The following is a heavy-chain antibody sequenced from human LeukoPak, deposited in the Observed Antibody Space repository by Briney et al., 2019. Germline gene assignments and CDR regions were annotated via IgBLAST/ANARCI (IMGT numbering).Heavy chain of an antibody. J-gene: IGHJ5*02. Sequence: EASVKVSFKASGYTFTGYYIHWVRQAPGQGPEWMGWINPHSGATNYAQNFQGRVTMTRDTSISTAYMELSSLTSDDTAMYYCSRDLLMYYSGSGESTWGQGTQVTVSS. V-gene: IGHV1-2*02. CDR1: GYTFTGYY. CDR2: INPHSGAT. CDR3: SRDLLMYYSGSGEST. D-gene: IGHD3-10*01.